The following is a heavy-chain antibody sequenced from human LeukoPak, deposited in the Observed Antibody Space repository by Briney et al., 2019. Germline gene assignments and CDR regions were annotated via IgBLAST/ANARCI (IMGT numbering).Heavy chain of an antibody. Sequence: GGSLRLSCAASGFIFSSYAMSWVRQAPGKGLEWVSAISGSGGSTYYAVSVKGRFSISRDNSKNTLYLQMNSLRAEDTAVYYCAKTFTGASSYFDYWGQGTLVTVSS. CDR2: ISGSGGST. CDR3: AKTFTGASSYFDY. V-gene: IGHV3-23*01. D-gene: IGHD1-26*01. CDR1: GFIFSSYA. J-gene: IGHJ4*02.